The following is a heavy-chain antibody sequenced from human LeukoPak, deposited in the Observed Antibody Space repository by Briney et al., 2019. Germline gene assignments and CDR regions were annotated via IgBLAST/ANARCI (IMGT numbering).Heavy chain of an antibody. V-gene: IGHV1-69*04. CDR2: IIPIFGIA. CDR1: GGTFSSYA. J-gene: IGHJ6*02. Sequence: SVKVSCKASGGTFSSYAISWVRQAPGQGLEWMGRIIPIFGIANYAQKFQGRVTITADKSTSTAYMELSSLRSEDTAVYYCARDVWTRVTLQGGMDVWGQGTTVTVSS. D-gene: IGHD4-11*01. CDR3: ARDVWTRVTLQGGMDV.